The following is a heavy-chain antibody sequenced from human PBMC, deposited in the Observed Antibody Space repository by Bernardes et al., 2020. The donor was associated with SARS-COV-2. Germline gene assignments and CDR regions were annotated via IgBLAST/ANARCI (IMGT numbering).Heavy chain of an antibody. Sequence: GGSLRLSCAASGFTVSSTYMAWVRQAPGKGLEWVSFISNSGMTRYAESVKGRFTIARDISKNMLFLQMNSLRFEDAAVYYCVRGPDYGDDDGWFHHWGQGTLVTVSS. V-gene: IGHV3-66*02. CDR1: GFTVSSTY. D-gene: IGHD4-17*01. CDR2: ISNSGMT. J-gene: IGHJ1*01. CDR3: VRGPDYGDDDGWFHH.